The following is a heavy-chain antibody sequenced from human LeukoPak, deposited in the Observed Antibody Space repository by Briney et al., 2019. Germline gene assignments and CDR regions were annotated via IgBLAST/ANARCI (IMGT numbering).Heavy chain of an antibody. CDR1: GFTFSSYS. V-gene: IGHV3-23*01. Sequence: GGSLRLSCGASGFTFSSYSMNWVRQAPGKGLEWVSAIRGSGGNTHYTESVKGRFTISRDNSKNTLYLQMNSLRAEDTAVYYCAKSNFGSSPLYYFDYWGQGTLVTVSS. D-gene: IGHD6-6*01. CDR2: IRGSGGNT. CDR3: AKSNFGSSPLYYFDY. J-gene: IGHJ4*02.